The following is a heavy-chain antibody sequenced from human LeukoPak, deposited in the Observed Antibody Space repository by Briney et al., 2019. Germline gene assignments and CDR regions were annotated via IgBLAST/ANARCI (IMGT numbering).Heavy chain of an antibody. CDR2: IYYSGST. CDR3: ARDIPLDGVVIQYYYYYMDV. CDR1: GGSISSSSYY. J-gene: IGHJ6*03. D-gene: IGHD3-3*01. V-gene: IGHV4-39*02. Sequence: SETLSLTCTVSGGSISSSSYYWGWIRQPPGKGLEWIGSIYYSGSTYYNPSLKSRVTISVDTSKNQFSLKLSSVTAADTAVYYCARDIPLDGVVIQYYYYYMDVWGKGTTVTVSS.